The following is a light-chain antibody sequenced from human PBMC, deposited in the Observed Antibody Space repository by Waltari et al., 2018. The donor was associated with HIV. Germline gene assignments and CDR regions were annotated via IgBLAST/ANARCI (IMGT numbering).Light chain of an antibody. CDR2: DAT. Sequence: EIVLTQSPATLSLSPGERATLSCRASQSVGSYLAWYQHKPGQPPRLLIYDATDRASGIPTRFSGNGSGTDFTLTISSLEPEDFAGYYCQQRTNWPPVFTFGPGTRVDLK. CDR3: QQRTNWPPVFT. V-gene: IGKV3-11*01. J-gene: IGKJ3*01. CDR1: QSVGSY.